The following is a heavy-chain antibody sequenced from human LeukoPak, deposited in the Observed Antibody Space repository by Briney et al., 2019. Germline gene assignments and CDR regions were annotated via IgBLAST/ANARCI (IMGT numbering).Heavy chain of an antibody. D-gene: IGHD3-22*01. CDR1: GGSISGYY. CDR2: IYSSGST. J-gene: IGHJ4*02. Sequence: SETLSLTCTVSGGSISGYYWSWIRQPPGKGLEGIGHIYSSGSTKYNPSLKSRVTISVDTSKNQFSLKLSSVTAADTAVYYCARNYDSSGYTAFGYWGRGTLLTVSS. CDR3: ARNYDSSGYTAFGY. V-gene: IGHV4-59*01.